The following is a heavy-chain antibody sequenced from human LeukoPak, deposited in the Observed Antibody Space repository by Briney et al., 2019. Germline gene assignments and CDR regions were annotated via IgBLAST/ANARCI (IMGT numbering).Heavy chain of an antibody. J-gene: IGHJ4*02. CDR3: AKDTYYYDSSGQFDY. CDR1: GFSFDDYA. D-gene: IGHD3-22*01. Sequence: GGSLRLSCAASGFSFDDYAMHWVRQAPGKGLEWVSGISYNGGSVDYVDSVKGRFTISRDNAKNSLYLQMNSLRAEDTALYYCAKDTYYYDSSGQFDYWGQGTLVTVSS. V-gene: IGHV3-9*01. CDR2: ISYNGGSV.